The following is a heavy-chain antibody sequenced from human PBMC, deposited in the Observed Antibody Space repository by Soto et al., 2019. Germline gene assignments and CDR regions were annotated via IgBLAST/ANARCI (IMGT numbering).Heavy chain of an antibody. Sequence: EVQLMESGGGLVQPGGSLRLSCAASGFTFSSYWMSWVRQAPGKGLEWVANIKQDGSEKYYVDSVKGRFTISRDNAKNSLYLQMNSLRAEDTAVYYCAADYYDSSGYYYDFDYWGQGTLVTVSA. CDR3: AADYYDSSGYYYDFDY. CDR1: GFTFSSYW. J-gene: IGHJ4*02. V-gene: IGHV3-7*05. D-gene: IGHD3-22*01. CDR2: IKQDGSEK.